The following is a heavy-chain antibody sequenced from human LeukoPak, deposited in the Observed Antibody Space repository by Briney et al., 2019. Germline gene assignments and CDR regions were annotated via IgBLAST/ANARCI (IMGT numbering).Heavy chain of an antibody. CDR3: ARGYCSSTSCPFDY. J-gene: IGHJ4*02. CDR1: GYTFSGYY. Sequence: GASVKVSCKASGYTFSGYYIHWVRQAPGQGLEWMGWINPNSGGTHYAQKFQGWVTMTRDTSISTAYMELSRLRSDDTAVYYCARGYCSSTSCPFDYWGQGTLVTVSS. CDR2: INPNSGGT. D-gene: IGHD2-2*01. V-gene: IGHV1-2*04.